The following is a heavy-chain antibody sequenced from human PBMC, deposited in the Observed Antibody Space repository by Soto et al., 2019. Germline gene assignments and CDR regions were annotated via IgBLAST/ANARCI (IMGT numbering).Heavy chain of an antibody. V-gene: IGHV4-4*02. CDR2: IHHTGST. D-gene: IGHD2-15*01. J-gene: IGHJ2*01. Sequence: QVQLQESGPGLVKPSGTLSLTCAVSGASISSNNWWSWVRQPPGKGLEWVGEIHHTGSTNYNPSLKSRVTVSLDQSRNQFSLKLTSVTAADTAMYYCARGGGGNTHWYFDLWGRGTLVTVSS. CDR1: GASISSNNW. CDR3: ARGGGGNTHWYFDL.